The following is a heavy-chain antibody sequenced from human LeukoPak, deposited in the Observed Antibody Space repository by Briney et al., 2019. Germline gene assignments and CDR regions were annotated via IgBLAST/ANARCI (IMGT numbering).Heavy chain of an antibody. CDR2: INPNNGDT. CDR3: ARALYTSSWPINAFNI. V-gene: IGHV1-2*02. CDR1: GYTFTGYY. D-gene: IGHD6-13*01. J-gene: IGHJ3*02. Sequence: ASVKVSCKASGYTFTGYYMHWVRQAPGQGLEWMGWINPNNGDTNYEQKFQGRVTMTRDTSISTAYMELSRLRSDDRAVYYCARALYTSSWPINAFNIWGQGTMVTVSS.